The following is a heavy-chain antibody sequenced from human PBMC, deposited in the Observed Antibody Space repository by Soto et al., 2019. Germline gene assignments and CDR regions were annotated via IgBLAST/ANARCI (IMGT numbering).Heavy chain of an antibody. D-gene: IGHD3-9*01. CDR1: GFTFSSYS. CDR2: ISSSSSYI. J-gene: IGHJ3*02. V-gene: IGHV3-21*01. CDR3: ANDWSDAFDI. Sequence: EVQLVESGGGLVKPGGSLRLSCAASGFTFSSYSMNWVRQAPGKGLEWVSSISSSSSYIYYADSVKGRFTISRDNAKNSLYLQMNGLRAEDTAVYYCANDWSDAFDIWGQGTMVTVSS.